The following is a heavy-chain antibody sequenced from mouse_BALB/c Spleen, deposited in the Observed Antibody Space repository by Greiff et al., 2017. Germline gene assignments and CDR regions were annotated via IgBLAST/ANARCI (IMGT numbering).Heavy chain of an antibody. J-gene: IGHJ4*01. D-gene: IGHD2-10*02. CDR2: IDPANGNT. CDR3: APYGNYDAMDY. CDR1: GFNIKDTY. V-gene: IGHV14-3*02. Sequence: EVHLVESGAELVKPGASVKLSCTASGFNIKDTYMHWVKQRPEQGLEWIGRIDPANGNTKYDPKFQGKATITADTSSNTAYLQLSSLTSEDTAVYYCAPYGNYDAMDYWGQGTSVTVSS.